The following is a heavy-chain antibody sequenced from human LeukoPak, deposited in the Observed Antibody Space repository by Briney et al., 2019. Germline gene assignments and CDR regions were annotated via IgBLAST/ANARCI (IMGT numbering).Heavy chain of an antibody. J-gene: IGHJ4*02. CDR1: GFTFSSYW. CDR3: IGSGGWPGY. CDR2: IASDGST. V-gene: IGHV3-74*01. Sequence: GGSLRLSCAASGFTFSSYWMHWVRQAPGKGLVWVSRIASDGSTVYADSVKDRFTISRDNAKDTVYLQMNSLRVEDTAVYYCIGSGGWPGYWGQGTLVTVSS. D-gene: IGHD1-26*01.